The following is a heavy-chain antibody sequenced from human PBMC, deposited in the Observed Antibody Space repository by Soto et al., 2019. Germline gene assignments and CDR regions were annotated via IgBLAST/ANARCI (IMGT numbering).Heavy chain of an antibody. CDR1: GYTFTSYG. V-gene: IGHV1-18*01. D-gene: IGHD3-10*01. J-gene: IGHJ6*02. CDR3: ARDLGYGSGSYKRRGYYYGMDV. Sequence: AASVKVSCKASGYTFTSYGISWVRQAPGQGLEWMGWISAYNGNTNYAQKLQGRVTMTTDTSTSTAYMELRSLRSDDTAVYYCARDLGYGSGSYKRRGYYYGMDVWGQGTTVTVSS. CDR2: ISAYNGNT.